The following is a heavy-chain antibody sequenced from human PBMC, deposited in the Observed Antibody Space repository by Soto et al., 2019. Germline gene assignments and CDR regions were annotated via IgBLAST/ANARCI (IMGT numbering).Heavy chain of an antibody. Sequence: PSETLSLTCSVSGGSVSSGVYYWSWIRQPPGKGLELIGYISNSGSTNYNPSLTSRVAISLDRSRNQFSLKLTSVTAADTAVYYCARLRIKTFGVVTGHYLDYWGRGTLVTVSS. CDR3: ARLRIKTFGVVTGHYLDY. CDR1: GGSVSSGVYY. J-gene: IGHJ4*02. V-gene: IGHV4-61*08. CDR2: ISNSGST. D-gene: IGHD3-3*01.